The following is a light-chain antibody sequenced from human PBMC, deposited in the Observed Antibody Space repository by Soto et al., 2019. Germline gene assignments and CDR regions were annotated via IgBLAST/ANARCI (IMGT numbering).Light chain of an antibody. V-gene: IGKV1-39*01. CDR3: QNYNSAPIT. CDR2: AAS. CDR1: QSISSY. Sequence: DIQMTQCPSSLSASVGDRVTITCRASQSISSYLNWYQQKPGKAPKLLIYAASSLQSGVPSRFSGSGSGTDFTLTISSLQPEDVGTYYCQNYNSAPITFGQGTRLAVK. J-gene: IGKJ5*01.